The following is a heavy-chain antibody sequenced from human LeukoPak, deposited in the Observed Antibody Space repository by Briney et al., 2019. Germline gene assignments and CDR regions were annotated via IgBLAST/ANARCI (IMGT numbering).Heavy chain of an antibody. D-gene: IGHD6-13*01. J-gene: IGHJ4*02. CDR3: ARSRRGSSWYFDY. CDR2: ISSSSSYI. V-gene: IGHV3-21*04. CDR1: GFTFSSYS. Sequence: PGGSLRLSCAASGFTFSSYSMNWVRQAPGKGLEWVSSISSSSSYIYYADSVKGRFTISRDNSKNTLYLQMNSLRAEDTAVYYCARSRRGSSWYFDYWGQGTLVTVSS.